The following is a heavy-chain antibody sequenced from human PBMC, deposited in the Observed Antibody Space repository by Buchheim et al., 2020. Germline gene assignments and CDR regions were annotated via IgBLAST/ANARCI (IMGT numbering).Heavy chain of an antibody. J-gene: IGHJ4*02. CDR2: ISYDGSNK. D-gene: IGHD3-10*01. V-gene: IGHV3-30*18. Sequence: QVQLVESGGGVIQPGRSLRLSCAASGFRFSSYAMHWVRQAPGKGLEWVAVISYDGSNKKYADSVKGRFTISRDNSKNTVYLQMNNLRAEDTAVFYCAKPAVWFGESPPPYYFDSWGQGTL. CDR1: GFRFSSYA. CDR3: AKPAVWFGESPPPYYFDS.